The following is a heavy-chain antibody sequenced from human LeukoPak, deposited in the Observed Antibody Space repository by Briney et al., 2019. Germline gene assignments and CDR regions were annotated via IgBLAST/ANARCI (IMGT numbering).Heavy chain of an antibody. V-gene: IGHV3-74*01. CDR2: INSDGSST. CDR3: ARAGFYDFWSGYSNNWFDP. Sequence: PGGSLRLSCAASGFTFSSYWMHWVRQAPGKGLVWVSRINSDGSSTSYADSVKGRFTISRDNAKNTLYLQMNSLRAEDTAVYYCARAGFYDFWSGYSNNWFDPWGQGTLVTVSS. D-gene: IGHD3-3*01. J-gene: IGHJ5*02. CDR1: GFTFSSYW.